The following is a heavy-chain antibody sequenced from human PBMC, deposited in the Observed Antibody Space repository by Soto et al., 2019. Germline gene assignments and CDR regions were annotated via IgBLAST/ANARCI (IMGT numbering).Heavy chain of an antibody. Sequence: SLKISCAVSGFTFDDYGMHWVRLAPGKGLEWVTAISWKSDSIGYADSVKGRFTVSRDNVKNSLYLGMTSLRAEDTALYYCAKSPRPALLRFLDYGMDVWGQGTTVTVSS. V-gene: IGHV3-9*01. D-gene: IGHD3-3*01. CDR3: AKSPRPALLRFLDYGMDV. CDR2: ISWKSDSI. J-gene: IGHJ6*02. CDR1: GFTFDDYG.